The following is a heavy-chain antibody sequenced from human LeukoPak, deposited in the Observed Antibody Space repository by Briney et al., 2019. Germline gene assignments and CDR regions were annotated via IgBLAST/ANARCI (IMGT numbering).Heavy chain of an antibody. Sequence: PGGSLRLSCAASGFTFSNYGMSWVRQAPGKGLEWVSAISGSGGSTYYADSVKGRFTISRDNSKNTLYLQMNSLRAEDTAVYYCAKNAVAGHRILDYWGQGTLVTVSS. V-gene: IGHV3-23*01. J-gene: IGHJ4*02. CDR3: AKNAVAGHRILDY. D-gene: IGHD6-19*01. CDR2: ISGSGGST. CDR1: GFTFSNYG.